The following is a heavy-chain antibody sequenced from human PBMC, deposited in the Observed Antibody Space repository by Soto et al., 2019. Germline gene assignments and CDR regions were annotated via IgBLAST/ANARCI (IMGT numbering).Heavy chain of an antibody. V-gene: IGHV4-34*01. Sequence: SETLSLTCAVYGGSFSGYYWSWIRQPPGKGLEWIGEINHSGSTNYNPSLKSRVTISVDTSKNQFSLKLSSVTAADTAVYYCARAAPYYYDSSGPIDYWGQGTLVTVSS. CDR3: ARAAPYYYDSSGPIDY. CDR2: INHSGST. J-gene: IGHJ4*02. D-gene: IGHD3-22*01. CDR1: GGSFSGYY.